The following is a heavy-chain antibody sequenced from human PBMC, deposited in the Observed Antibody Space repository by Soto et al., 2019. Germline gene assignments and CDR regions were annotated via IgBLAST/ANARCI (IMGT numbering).Heavy chain of an antibody. D-gene: IGHD6-13*01. J-gene: IGHJ4*02. CDR2: INAGNGNT. Sequence: QVQLVQSGAEVKKPGASVKVSCKASGYTFTSYAMRWVRQAPGQRLEWMGWINAGNGNTKYSQKFQGRVTITRDTTASTAYMELSNLRSEDTAVYYFASDVAAAGLDYWGQGTLVTVSS. CDR3: ASDVAAAGLDY. V-gene: IGHV1-3*01. CDR1: GYTFTSYA.